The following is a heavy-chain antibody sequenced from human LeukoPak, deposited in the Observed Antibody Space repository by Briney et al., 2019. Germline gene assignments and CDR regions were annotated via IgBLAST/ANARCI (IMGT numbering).Heavy chain of an antibody. CDR2: IYYSGST. D-gene: IGHD6-19*01. CDR3: ARHLYSSGWQYAFDI. CDR1: GGSISSSSYY. V-gene: IGHV4-39*01. Sequence: SETLSLTCTVSGGSISSSSYYWAWIRQPPGKGLEWIGSIYYSGSTYYNPSLKSRVTISVDTSKNQFSLKLSSVTAADTAVYYCARHLYSSGWQYAFDIWGQGTMVTVSS. J-gene: IGHJ3*02.